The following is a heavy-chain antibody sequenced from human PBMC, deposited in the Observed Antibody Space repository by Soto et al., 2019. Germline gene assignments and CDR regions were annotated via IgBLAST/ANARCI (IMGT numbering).Heavy chain of an antibody. J-gene: IGHJ4*02. Sequence: SETLSLTCSVSGDSITTNGYYWGWIRQPPGKGLQWIGNVYWTGSTFSHPSLTSRVFISVDTSKNEFSLRMTSVTAADTAVYYCARSHYTYGLLIDYWGQGTLVTVSS. V-gene: IGHV4-39*01. CDR3: ARSHYTYGLLIDY. CDR2: VYWTGST. CDR1: GDSITTNGYY. D-gene: IGHD2-8*01.